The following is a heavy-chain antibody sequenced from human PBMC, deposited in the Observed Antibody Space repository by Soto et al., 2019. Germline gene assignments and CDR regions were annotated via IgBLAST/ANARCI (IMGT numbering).Heavy chain of an antibody. J-gene: IGHJ6*02. CDR1: GFTFSSYA. D-gene: IGHD5-12*01. CDR3: ARDYYRFNSGYGFSMDV. Sequence: QVQLVESGGGVVQPGRSLRLSCAASGFTFSSYAMHWVRQAPGKGLEWVAVISYDGSNKYCADSVKGRFTISRDNSKNTLYLQMNSLRAEDTAVYYCARDYYRFNSGYGFSMDVWGQGTTVTVSS. V-gene: IGHV3-30-3*01. CDR2: ISYDGSNK.